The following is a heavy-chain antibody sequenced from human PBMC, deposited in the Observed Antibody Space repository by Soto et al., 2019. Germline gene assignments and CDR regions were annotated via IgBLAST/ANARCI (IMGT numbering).Heavy chain of an antibody. CDR3: AKPPSSRSNAY. CDR1: GFIFSSYA. V-gene: IGHV3-23*01. D-gene: IGHD1-26*01. J-gene: IGHJ4*02. CDR2: ISGSGGST. Sequence: EVQLLESGGGLVQPGGSLRLSCAASGFIFSSYAMSWVRQAPGKGLEWVSAISGSGGSTYYADSVKGRFTISRDNAKNTLYRQMNSLRAEDTAVYYCAKPPSSRSNAYLGQGTLVSVAS.